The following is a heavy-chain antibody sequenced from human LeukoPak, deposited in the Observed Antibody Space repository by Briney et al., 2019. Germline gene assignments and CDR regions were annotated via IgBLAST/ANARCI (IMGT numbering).Heavy chain of an antibody. CDR2: MHYSGIT. V-gene: IGHV4-39*01. CDR3: ASRIKPRDGYNYFDY. CDR1: GGSISSGSHY. J-gene: IGHJ4*02. D-gene: IGHD5-24*01. Sequence: SETLSLTCIVSGGSISSGSHYWGWIRQPPGKGLEWTGSMHYSGITYYNPSLTSRVTISVDTSKNQFSLKLSSVTAADTAVYYCASRIKPRDGYNYFDYWGQGTLVTVSS.